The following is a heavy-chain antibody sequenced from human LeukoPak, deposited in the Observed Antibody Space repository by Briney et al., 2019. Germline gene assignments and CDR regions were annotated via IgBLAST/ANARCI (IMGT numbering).Heavy chain of an antibody. D-gene: IGHD3-16*01. Sequence: SETLSLTCIVSGGSISSNIYYWSWIRQPPGKGLEWIGNIYYSGSTYYNPSLKSRVTISVDTSKNQFSLKLSSVTAADTAVYYCARVGPGVWFDYWGQGTLVTVSS. J-gene: IGHJ4*02. CDR2: IYYSGST. CDR3: ARVGPGVWFDY. V-gene: IGHV4-30-4*01. CDR1: GGSISSNIYY.